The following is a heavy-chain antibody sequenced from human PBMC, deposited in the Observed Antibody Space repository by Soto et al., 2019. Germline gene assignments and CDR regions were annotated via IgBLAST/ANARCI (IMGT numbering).Heavy chain of an antibody. CDR3: VKGQSSTCSQTGGLDV. CDR1: GFTFSTYA. D-gene: IGHD1-26*01. V-gene: IGHV3-23*01. Sequence: EVQLLESGGGLVQPGGSLRLSCAASGFTFSTYALSWARQAPGKGLELVAGIDDGGVSTYYADSVKGRLTISRDNSKNTLDLRMGSLRAEDTAVYYCVKGQSSTCSQTGGLDVWGQGTTVTVSS. J-gene: IGHJ6*02. CDR2: IDDGGVST.